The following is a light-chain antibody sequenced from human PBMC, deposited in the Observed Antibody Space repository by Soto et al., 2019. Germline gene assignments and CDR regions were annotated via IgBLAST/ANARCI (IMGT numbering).Light chain of an antibody. CDR2: DVT. Sequence: QSVLTQPASVSGSPGQSITISCTGTSSDVGGYNFVSWYQHHPGKAPKLIIYDVTNRPSGISNRLSGSKSGNTASLTISGLQAEDEADYYCTSYTSSITYVFGTGTKLTVL. CDR3: TSYTSSITYV. J-gene: IGLJ1*01. CDR1: SSDVGGYNF. V-gene: IGLV2-14*03.